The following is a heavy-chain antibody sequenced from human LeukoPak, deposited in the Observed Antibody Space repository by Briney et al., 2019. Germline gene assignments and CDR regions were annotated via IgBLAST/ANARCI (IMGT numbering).Heavy chain of an antibody. CDR2: IYYSGYT. CDR1: GGSISSYY. V-gene: IGHV4-59*01. Sequence: SETLSLTCTVSGGSISSYYWSWIRQPPGKGLKWIGNIYYSGYTTYSPSLRSRVTMSVDTSKNQFSLKLSSVTAADTAVYYCARETSQKGAHYMDVWGKGTTITISS. CDR3: ARETSQKGAHYMDV. J-gene: IGHJ6*03. D-gene: IGHD3-16*01.